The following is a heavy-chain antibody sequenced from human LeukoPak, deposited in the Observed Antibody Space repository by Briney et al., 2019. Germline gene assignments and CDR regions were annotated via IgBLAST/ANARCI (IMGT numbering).Heavy chain of an antibody. J-gene: IGHJ4*02. Sequence: PGRSLRLSCAASGFTFSSYDMHWVRQAPGKGLEWVAVIWYDGGNKDYTDSVKGRFTISRDHSENTLYLQMNSLRAEDTAVYYCARSSRYCSGGSCYSDYWGQGTLVTVSS. V-gene: IGHV3-33*01. CDR3: ARSSRYCSGGSCYSDY. D-gene: IGHD2-15*01. CDR2: IWYDGGNK. CDR1: GFTFSSYD.